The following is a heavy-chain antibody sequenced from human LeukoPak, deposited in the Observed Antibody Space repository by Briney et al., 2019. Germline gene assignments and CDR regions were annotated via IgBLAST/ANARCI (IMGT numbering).Heavy chain of an antibody. D-gene: IGHD1-26*01. CDR3: AREGIVGVITD. CDR2: ITRSGGNT. CDR1: GFSFSSYA. Sequence: PGGSLRLSCTASGFSFSSYAMSWVRQAPGKGLEWVSAITRSGGNTYFTDSMKGRFTIPRDTSKNTLYLQMSSLRAEDTAIYYCAREGIVGVITDWGQGTLVTVSS. J-gene: IGHJ4*02. V-gene: IGHV3-23*01.